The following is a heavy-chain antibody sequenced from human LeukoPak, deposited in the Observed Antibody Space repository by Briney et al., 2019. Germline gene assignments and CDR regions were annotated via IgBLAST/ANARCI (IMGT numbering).Heavy chain of an antibody. CDR2: ISWNSGSI. J-gene: IGHJ3*02. CDR1: GFTFDDYA. CDR3: AKDISDAFDI. Sequence: PGGSLRLSCAASGFTFDDYAMHWVRQAPGKGLEWVSGISWNSGSIGYADSVKGRFTISRDNAKNSLYLQMNSLRAEDTALYYCAKDISDAFDIWGQGTMVTVSS. V-gene: IGHV3-9*01.